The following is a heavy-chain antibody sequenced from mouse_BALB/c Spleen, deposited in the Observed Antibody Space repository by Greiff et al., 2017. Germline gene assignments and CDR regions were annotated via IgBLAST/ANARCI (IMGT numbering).Heavy chain of an antibody. D-gene: IGHD2-14*01. CDR1: GYSITSGYY. CDR2: ISYDGSN. J-gene: IGHJ3*01. V-gene: IGHV3-6*02. CDR3: ARDPLYYRYDERFAY. Sequence: EVQLVESGPGLVKPSQSLSLTCSVTGYSITSGYYWNWIRQFPGNKLEWMGYISYDGSNNYNPSLKNRISITRDTSKNQFFLKLNSVTTEDTATYYCARDPLYYRYDERFAYWGQGTLVTVSA.